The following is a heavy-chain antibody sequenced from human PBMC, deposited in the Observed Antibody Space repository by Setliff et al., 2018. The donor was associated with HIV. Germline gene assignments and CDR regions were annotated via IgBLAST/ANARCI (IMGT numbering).Heavy chain of an antibody. J-gene: IGHJ4*02. D-gene: IGHD3-22*01. CDR3: TRGRHYYDSSANYYPGY. Sequence: GGSLRLSCAASGFTFSYYSMHWVRQAPGKGLKWISFMSSYRTSMTHYADSVKGRFTITRDNAKNTLYLQMNSLRAEDTAVYYCTRGRHYYDSSANYYPGYWGQGTLVTVSS. CDR1: GFTFSYYS. CDR2: MSSYRTSMT. V-gene: IGHV3-48*04.